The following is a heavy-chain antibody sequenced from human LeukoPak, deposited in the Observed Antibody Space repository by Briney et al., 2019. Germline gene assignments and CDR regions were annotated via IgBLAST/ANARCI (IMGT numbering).Heavy chain of an antibody. CDR1: GGSISSSSYY. D-gene: IGHD3-3*01. Sequence: PSETLSLTCTVSGGSISSSSYYWGWIRQPPGKGLEWIGSTFYSGSTYYNPSLKSRVTISVDTSKNHFSLKLSSVTAADTAVYYCARHVYDFWSGYYYYYMDVWGKGTTVTVSS. CDR2: TFYSGST. V-gene: IGHV4-39*01. CDR3: ARHVYDFWSGYYYYYMDV. J-gene: IGHJ6*03.